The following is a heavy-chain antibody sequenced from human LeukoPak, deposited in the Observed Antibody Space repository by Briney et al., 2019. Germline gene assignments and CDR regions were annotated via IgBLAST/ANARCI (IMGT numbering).Heavy chain of an antibody. D-gene: IGHD3-10*01. CDR1: GASITNYY. CDR3: ARDRGYLDGFDI. V-gene: IGHV4-59*01. CDR2: IYYSGST. Sequence: SETLSLTCTVSGASITNYYWSWIRQPPGKGLEWIGYIYYSGSTNYNPSLNSRVTISIDKSNNQFSLKVNSVTAADTSVYYCARDRGYLDGFDIWGQGTMVTVSS. J-gene: IGHJ3*02.